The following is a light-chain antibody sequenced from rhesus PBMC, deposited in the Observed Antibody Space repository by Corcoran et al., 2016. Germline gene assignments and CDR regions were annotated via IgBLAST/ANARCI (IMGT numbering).Light chain of an antibody. CDR3: QHSYGTPFT. CDR2: KAS. V-gene: IGKV1-74*01. J-gene: IGKJ3*01. Sequence: DIQMTQSPSSLSASVGDRVTITCRASENVNYYLHWYQQKPGKAPKLLIYKASILQSGVPSRFSGNGSGTDFPLTISSLQPEDFATYYCQHSYGTPFTFGPGTKLDIK. CDR1: ENVNYY.